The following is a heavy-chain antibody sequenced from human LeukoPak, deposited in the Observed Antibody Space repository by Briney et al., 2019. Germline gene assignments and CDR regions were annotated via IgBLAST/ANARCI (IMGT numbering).Heavy chain of an antibody. CDR2: ISGSGGST. CDR3: AKALMSLAHSGLDY. D-gene: IGHD2-8*01. CDR1: GFTFSSYG. Sequence: GGSLRLSCAASGFTFSSYGMSWVRQAPGKGLEWVSAISGSGGSTYYADSVKGRFTISRDNSKNTLYLQMNSLRAEDTAVYYCAKALMSLAHSGLDYWGQGTLVTVSS. V-gene: IGHV3-23*01. J-gene: IGHJ4*02.